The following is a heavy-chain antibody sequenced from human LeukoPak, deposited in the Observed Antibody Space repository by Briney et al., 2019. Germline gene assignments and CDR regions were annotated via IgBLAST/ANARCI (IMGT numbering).Heavy chain of an antibody. CDR1: GGSISSSSYY. CDR3: GGSGWSGGPFDI. D-gene: IGHD6-19*01. CDR2: IYSSGST. J-gene: IGHJ4*02. V-gene: IGHV4-39*07. Sequence: SETLSLTCTVSGGSISSSSYYWGWIRQPPGKGLEWIGSIYSSGSTYYNPSLKSRVTISVDTSKNQFSLKLSSVTAADTAVYYCGGSGWSGGPFDIWGQGTLVTVSS.